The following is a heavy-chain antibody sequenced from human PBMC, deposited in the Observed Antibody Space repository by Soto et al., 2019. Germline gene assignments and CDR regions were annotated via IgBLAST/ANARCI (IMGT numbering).Heavy chain of an antibody. J-gene: IGHJ5*02. V-gene: IGHV4-34*01. CDR3: ARDAWFDP. Sequence: SETLSLTCAVYGGSFSGYYWSWIRQPPGKGLEWIGEINHSGSTNYNPSLKSRVTISVDTSKNQFSLKLSSVTAADTAVYYCARDAWFDPWGQGTLVTVSS. CDR2: INHSGST. CDR1: GGSFSGYY.